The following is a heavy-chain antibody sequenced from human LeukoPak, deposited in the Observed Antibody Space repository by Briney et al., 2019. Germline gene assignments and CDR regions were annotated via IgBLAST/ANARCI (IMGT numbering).Heavy chain of an antibody. Sequence: PGGSLRLSCAASGFTFSAYGMHWVRQAQGKGLEWVSGISWNSDNIGYADSVKGRFTISRDNAKNSLYLQMNSLRAEDVALYYCAKDLGAESGSRGPFDYWGQGTLVTVSS. CDR1: GFTFSAYG. CDR3: AKDLGAESGSRGPFDY. V-gene: IGHV3-9*03. CDR2: ISWNSDNI. J-gene: IGHJ4*02. D-gene: IGHD1-26*01.